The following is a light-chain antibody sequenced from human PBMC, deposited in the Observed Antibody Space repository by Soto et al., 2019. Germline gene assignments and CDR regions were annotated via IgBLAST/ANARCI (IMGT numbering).Light chain of an antibody. J-gene: IGLJ2*01. CDR2: EVS. V-gene: IGLV2-8*01. CDR3: SSYAGSNNPVI. Sequence: QSALTQPPSASGSPGQSVTISCTGTSSDVGGYNYVSGYQQHPGKAPKFLIFEVSRRPSGVPDRFSGYKSGNTASLTVSGLQADDAADYYCSSYAGSNNPVIFGGGTKVTVL. CDR1: SSDVGGYNY.